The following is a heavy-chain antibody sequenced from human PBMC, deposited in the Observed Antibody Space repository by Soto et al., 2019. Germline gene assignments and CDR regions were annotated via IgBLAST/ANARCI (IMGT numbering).Heavy chain of an antibody. J-gene: IGHJ4*02. V-gene: IGHV3-21*01. D-gene: IGHD3-3*01. CDR1: GFTCSSYS. CDR2: ISRTSNYI. Sequence: PGGSLRLCCAASGFTCSSYSMNWVRQAPGKGLEWVSSISRTSNYIYYTDSVKGRFTISRDNAKNSIYLQMNSLRAEDTATYYCASGVFGLVSPVIGGYWGQGTLVTVSS. CDR3: ASGVFGLVSPVIGGY.